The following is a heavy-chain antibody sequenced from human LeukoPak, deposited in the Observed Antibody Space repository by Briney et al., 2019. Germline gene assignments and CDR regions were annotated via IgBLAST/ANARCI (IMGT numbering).Heavy chain of an antibody. CDR3: AIPLRYFDWSFDY. CDR1: GFTFSSYA. J-gene: IGHJ4*02. V-gene: IGHV3-23*01. D-gene: IGHD3-9*01. Sequence: GGSLRLSCAASGFTFSSYAMSWVRQAPGKGLEWVSAIGGSGGSTYYADSVKGRFTISRDNSKNTLYLQMNSLRAEDTAVYYCAIPLRYFDWSFDYWGQGTLVTVSS. CDR2: IGGSGGST.